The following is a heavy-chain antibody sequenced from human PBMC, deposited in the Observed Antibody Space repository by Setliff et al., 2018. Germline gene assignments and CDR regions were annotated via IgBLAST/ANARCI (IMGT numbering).Heavy chain of an antibody. CDR2: IHQDGSER. CDR3: ARAFYYDFWTFDY. CDR1: GFTFGSYW. Sequence: GGSLRLSCAASGFTFGSYWMTWVRQAPEKGLEWVANIHQDGSERHYVDSVKGRFTISRDNSKNTLSLQMNSLRAEDTAVYYCARAFYYDFWTFDYWGQGTLVTVSS. J-gene: IGHJ4*02. D-gene: IGHD3-3*01. V-gene: IGHV3-7*03.